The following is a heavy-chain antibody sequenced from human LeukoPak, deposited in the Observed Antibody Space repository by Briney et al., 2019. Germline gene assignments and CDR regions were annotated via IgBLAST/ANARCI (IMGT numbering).Heavy chain of an antibody. Sequence: GGSLRLSCAASGFTVSSYSMNWVRQAPGKGLEWVSSISSSSSYIYYADSVKGRFTISRDNAKNSLYLQMNSLRAEDTAVYYCASGTSDYVWGSYRAWGLGTLVTVSS. V-gene: IGHV3-21*01. D-gene: IGHD3-16*02. CDR3: ASGTSDYVWGSYRA. CDR1: GFTVSSYS. CDR2: ISSSSSYI. J-gene: IGHJ5*02.